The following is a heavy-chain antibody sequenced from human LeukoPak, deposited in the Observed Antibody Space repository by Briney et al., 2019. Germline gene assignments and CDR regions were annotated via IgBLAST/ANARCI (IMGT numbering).Heavy chain of an antibody. J-gene: IGHJ4*02. CDR1: GYTFTGYY. CDR3: ARDGSSSTSCYGYFDY. Sequence: ASVKVSCKASGYTFTGYYMHWVRQAPGRGLEWMGWINPNSGGTNYAQKFQGRVTMTRDTSISTAYMELSRLRSDDTAVYYCARDGSSSTSCYGYFDYWGQGTLVTVSS. D-gene: IGHD2-2*01. V-gene: IGHV1-2*02. CDR2: INPNSGGT.